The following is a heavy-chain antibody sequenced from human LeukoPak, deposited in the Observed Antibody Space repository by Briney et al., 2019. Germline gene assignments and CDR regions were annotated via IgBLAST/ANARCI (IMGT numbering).Heavy chain of an antibody. Sequence: GGSLRLSCAASGFTFSSHAIHWVRQVPGKGLEWVAVISYDGGDKYHADSVKGRFTISRDNSKNTLYLQMNSLRAEDTAVYYCARGGLKYSSSWYLDYWGQGTLVTVSS. CDR1: GFTFSSHA. CDR3: ARGGLKYSSSWYLDY. V-gene: IGHV3-30*04. CDR2: ISYDGGDK. J-gene: IGHJ4*02. D-gene: IGHD6-13*01.